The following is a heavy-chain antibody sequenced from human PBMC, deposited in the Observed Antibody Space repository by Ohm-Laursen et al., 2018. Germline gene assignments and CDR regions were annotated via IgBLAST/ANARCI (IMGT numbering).Heavy chain of an antibody. CDR1: GFSLSTGGVG. D-gene: IGHD5-18*01. J-gene: IGHJ1*01. CDR2: IYWNDDK. V-gene: IGHV2-5*01. CDR3: AHRSNSYGNEYFQH. Sequence: PTQTLTLTFTFSGFSLSTGGVGVGWIRQPPGKALEWLALIYWNDDKRYSPSLKSRLTITKDTSKNQVVLTMTNMDPVDTATYYCAHRSNSYGNEYFQHWGQGTLVTVSS.